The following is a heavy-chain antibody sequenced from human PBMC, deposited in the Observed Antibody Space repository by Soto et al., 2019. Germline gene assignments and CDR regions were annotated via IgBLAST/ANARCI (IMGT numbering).Heavy chain of an antibody. Sequence: PSETLSLTCAVYGGSFSGYYWSWIRQPPGKGLEWIGEINHSGSTNYNPSHKSRVTISVDTSKNQFSLNLSFVTAADTAVYYCATMGTPATGLYYFDYWGQGTLVTVSS. D-gene: IGHD1-7*01. CDR3: ATMGTPATGLYYFDY. CDR2: INHSGST. CDR1: GGSFSGYY. V-gene: IGHV4-34*01. J-gene: IGHJ4*02.